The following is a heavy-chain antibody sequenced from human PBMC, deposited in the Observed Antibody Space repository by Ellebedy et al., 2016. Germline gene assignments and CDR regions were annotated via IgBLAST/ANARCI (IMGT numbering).Heavy chain of an antibody. CDR2: INSDGSST. V-gene: IGHV3-74*01. CDR1: GFTFSSYW. Sequence: GESLKISXAASGFTFSSYWMHWVRQAPGKGLVWVSRINSDGSSTSYADSVKGRFTISRDNSKNTLYLQMNSLRAEDTAVYYCAKAREHLKTGFDYWGQGTLVTVSS. J-gene: IGHJ4*02. D-gene: IGHD1-26*01. CDR3: AKAREHLKTGFDY.